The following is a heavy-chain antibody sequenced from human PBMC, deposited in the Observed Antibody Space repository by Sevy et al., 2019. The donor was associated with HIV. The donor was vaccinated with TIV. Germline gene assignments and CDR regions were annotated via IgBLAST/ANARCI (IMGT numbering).Heavy chain of an antibody. D-gene: IGHD5-18*01. CDR2: IYYTGST. V-gene: IGHV4-59*02. CDR3: ASVHTTMVSIDY. J-gene: IGHJ4*02. CDR1: GDSVSSYY. Sequence: SETLSLTCTVSGDSVSSYYWSWIRQPPGKGLEWIGYIYYTGSTNYNPSFKSRVTISLDTSKNQFSLNLSSVTAADTAVYYCASVHTTMVSIDYWGQGTLVTVSS.